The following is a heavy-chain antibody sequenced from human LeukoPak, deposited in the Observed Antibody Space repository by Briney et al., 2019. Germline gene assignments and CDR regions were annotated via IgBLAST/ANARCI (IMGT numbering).Heavy chain of an antibody. D-gene: IGHD3-22*01. CDR3: ARNGFSSGYYYVGY. J-gene: IGHJ4*02. V-gene: IGHV4-59*13. CDR2: IYNSGST. Sequence: PSETLSRNCNVSGGSISSYYLSWIRQPPGKGLEWIGYIYNSGSTNYNPSLKSRVTISVDTSKNQFSLKLSSVTAADTAVYYCARNGFSSGYYYVGYWGQGTLVTVSS. CDR1: GGSISSYY.